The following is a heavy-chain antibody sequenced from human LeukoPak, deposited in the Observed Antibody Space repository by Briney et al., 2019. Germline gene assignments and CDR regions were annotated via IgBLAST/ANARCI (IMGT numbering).Heavy chain of an antibody. CDR2: ISGSGGST. CDR3: AKGRSSYDSSGYYCDY. J-gene: IGHJ4*02. D-gene: IGHD3-22*01. CDR1: GFTFSSYA. Sequence: GGSLRLSCAASGFTFSSYAMSWVRQAPGKGLEWVSAISGSGGSTYYADSVKGRFTTSRDNSKNTLYLQMNSLRAEDTAVYYCAKGRSSYDSSGYYCDYWGQGTLVTVSS. V-gene: IGHV3-23*01.